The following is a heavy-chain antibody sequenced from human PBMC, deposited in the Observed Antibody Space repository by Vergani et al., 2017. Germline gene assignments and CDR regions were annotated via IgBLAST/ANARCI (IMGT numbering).Heavy chain of an antibody. CDR1: GYSINSDFD. CDR3: ARAPIGSTIFGVVIIRFAFDI. V-gene: IGHV4-38-2*01. Sequence: QVQLQESGPGLVKPSETLSLTCAVSGYSINSDFDWGWIRQPPGKGLEWIATIYPSGNTYYNPSLKSRVTISVDTSKNQFSLKLSSVTAADTAVYYCARAPIGSTIFGVVIIRFAFDIWGQGTMVTVSS. CDR2: IYPSGNT. D-gene: IGHD3-3*01. J-gene: IGHJ3*02.